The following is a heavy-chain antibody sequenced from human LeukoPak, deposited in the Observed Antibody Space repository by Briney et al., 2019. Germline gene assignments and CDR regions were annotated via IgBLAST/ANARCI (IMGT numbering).Heavy chain of an antibody. CDR3: ATTSGY. CDR1: GGSFSGYY. V-gene: IGHV4-34*01. D-gene: IGHD3-10*01. CDR2: INYSGST. Sequence: PSETLSLTCAVYGGSFSGYYWYWIRQPPGKGLEWIGEINYSGSTNYNPSLKSRVTISADTSKNQLSLKMSSVTAADTAVYYCATTSGYWGQGTLVTVSS. J-gene: IGHJ4*02.